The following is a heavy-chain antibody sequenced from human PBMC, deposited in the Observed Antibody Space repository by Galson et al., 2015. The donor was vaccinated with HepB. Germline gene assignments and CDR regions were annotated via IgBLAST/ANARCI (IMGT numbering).Heavy chain of an antibody. CDR1: GYTFSSYA. Sequence: VKVSCKASGYTFSSYALYWVRQASGQGLEWMGWIDAGSGSTKYSQRFQGRVTITRDTSASTASMELSRLRSEDTAVYYCARGGEAVAGTSYYYGMDVWGQGTTVTVSS. V-gene: IGHV1-3*01. CDR3: ARGGEAVAGTSYYYGMDV. CDR2: IDAGSGST. D-gene: IGHD6-19*01. J-gene: IGHJ6*02.